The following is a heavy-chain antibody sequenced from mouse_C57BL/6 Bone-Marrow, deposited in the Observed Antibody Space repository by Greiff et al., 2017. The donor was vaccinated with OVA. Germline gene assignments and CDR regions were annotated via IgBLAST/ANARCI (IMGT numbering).Heavy chain of an antibody. J-gene: IGHJ1*03. CDR2: IWRGGST. Sequence: VKVEESGPGLVQPSQSLSITCTVSGFSLTSYGVHWVRQSPGKGLEWLGVIWRGGSTDYNAAFMSRLSITKDNSKSQVFFKMNSLQADDTAIYYCAKNYYGSSYGNFDVWGTGTTVTVSS. D-gene: IGHD1-1*01. V-gene: IGHV2-5*01. CDR3: AKNYYGSSYGNFDV. CDR1: GFSLTSYG.